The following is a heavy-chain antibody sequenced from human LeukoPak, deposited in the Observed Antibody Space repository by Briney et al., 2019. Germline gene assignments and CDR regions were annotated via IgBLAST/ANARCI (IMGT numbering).Heavy chain of an antibody. D-gene: IGHD3-9*01. Sequence: SGGSLRLSCAASGFTVSSNYTSWVRQAPGKGLEWVSVIYSGGSTYYADSVKGRFTISRDNSKNTLYLQMNSLRAEDTAVYYCARGGDILTLDAFDIWGQGTMVTVSS. CDR3: ARGGDILTLDAFDI. V-gene: IGHV3-53*01. CDR2: IYSGGST. CDR1: GFTVSSNY. J-gene: IGHJ3*02.